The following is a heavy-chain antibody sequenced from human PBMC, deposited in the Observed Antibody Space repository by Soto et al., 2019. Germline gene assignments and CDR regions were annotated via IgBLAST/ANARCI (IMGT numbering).Heavy chain of an antibody. CDR2: IRQDGGAQ. V-gene: IGHV3-7*03. CDR3: VRGGHGSGSYLGSS. CDR1: GFTFTTYW. Sequence: EVQLLESGGGLVHPGESLRLSCAASGFTFTTYWMSWVRQAPGKGLEWVANIRQDGGAQYYVDSVKGRFTISRDNAKNSVYLQMDSLRAEDTAVYYCVRGGHGSGSYLGSSWGQGILVTVSS. D-gene: IGHD3-10*01. J-gene: IGHJ5*02.